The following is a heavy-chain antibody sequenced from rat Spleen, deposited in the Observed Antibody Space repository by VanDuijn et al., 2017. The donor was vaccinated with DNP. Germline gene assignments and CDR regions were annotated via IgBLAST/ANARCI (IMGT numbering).Heavy chain of an antibody. V-gene: IGHV2-6*01. D-gene: IGHD1-8*01. CDR2: ISNSGIT. Sequence: QVQLKESGPGLVQPSQTLSLTCTVSGFSLASYTVSWVRQPPGKGLEWIAAISNSGITYFNSALKSRLSISRDTSKSQVFLKMNSLQTEDTAMYFCTREEPRVLSFFSSLFDYWGPGVMVTVSS. CDR1: GFSLASYT. J-gene: IGHJ2*01. CDR3: TREEPRVLSFFSSLFDY.